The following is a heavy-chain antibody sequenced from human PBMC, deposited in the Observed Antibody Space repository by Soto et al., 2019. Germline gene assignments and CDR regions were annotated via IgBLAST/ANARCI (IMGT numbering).Heavy chain of an antibody. Sequence: QVQLVQSGAEVKKPESSVKVSCKAPGGTFSTYAISWVRQAPGQGLEWMGGIIPMFGTANYAQRFQDRVTITADESTNTVNMKLSSMRSEDTAVYFCASRIQLGLRRIHNGYSGWGQGTLVTVSS. CDR3: ASRIQLGLRRIHNGYSG. CDR2: IIPMFGTA. J-gene: IGHJ4*02. V-gene: IGHV1-69*12. D-gene: IGHD5-12*01. CDR1: GGTFSTYA.